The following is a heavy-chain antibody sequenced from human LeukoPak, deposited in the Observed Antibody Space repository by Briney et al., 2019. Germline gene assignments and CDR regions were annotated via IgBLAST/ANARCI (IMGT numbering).Heavy chain of an antibody. CDR1: GYTFTDYY. D-gene: IGHD6-25*01. J-gene: IGHJ4*02. V-gene: IGHV1-2*02. Sequence: GASVKVSCKASGYTFTDYYMHWVRQAPGHGLEWMGWINPHSGGTNYAQKFQGRVTMTRDTSITTASMELSRLRSDDTAVYYCARVAYGSGLNYFDYWGQGTLVTVSS. CDR3: ARVAYGSGLNYFDY. CDR2: INPHSGGT.